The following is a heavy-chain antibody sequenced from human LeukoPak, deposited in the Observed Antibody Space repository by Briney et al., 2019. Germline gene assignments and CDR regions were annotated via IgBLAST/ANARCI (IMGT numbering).Heavy chain of an antibody. J-gene: IGHJ4*02. CDR3: ARAVYDSSGPTPVDY. Sequence: SETLSLTCAVYGGSFSGYYWSWLRQPPGKGLEWIGEINHSGSTNYNPSLKSRVAISVDTSKNQFSLKLSSVTAADTAVYYCARAVYDSSGPTPVDYWGQGTLVTVSS. CDR2: INHSGST. CDR1: GGSFSGYY. V-gene: IGHV4-34*01. D-gene: IGHD3-22*01.